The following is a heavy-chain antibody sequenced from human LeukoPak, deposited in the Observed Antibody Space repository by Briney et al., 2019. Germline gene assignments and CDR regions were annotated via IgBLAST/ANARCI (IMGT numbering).Heavy chain of an antibody. CDR1: GGSISSGDYY. Sequence: SQTLSLTCTVSGGSISSGDYYWSWIRQPPGKGLEWIGYIYYGGSTYYNPSLKSRVTISVDTSKNQFSLKLSSVTAADTAVYYCARGGKAAVRFDLWGRGTLVTVSS. CDR3: ARGGKAAVRFDL. V-gene: IGHV4-30-4*01. CDR2: IYYGGST. D-gene: IGHD2-15*01. J-gene: IGHJ2*01.